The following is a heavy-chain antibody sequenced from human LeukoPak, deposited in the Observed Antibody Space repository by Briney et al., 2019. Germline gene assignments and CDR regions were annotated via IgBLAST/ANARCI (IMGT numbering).Heavy chain of an antibody. CDR3: ARAHSWWIAVAGLGLIDY. CDR1: GGSISSSSCY. CDR2: IYYSGST. Sequence: SETLSLTCTVSGGSISSSSCYWGWIRQPPGKGLEWIGSIYYSGSTYYNPSLKSRVTISVDTSKNQFSLKLSSVTAADTAVYYCARAHSWWIAVAGLGLIDYWGQGTLVTVSS. V-gene: IGHV4-39*07. D-gene: IGHD6-19*01. J-gene: IGHJ4*02.